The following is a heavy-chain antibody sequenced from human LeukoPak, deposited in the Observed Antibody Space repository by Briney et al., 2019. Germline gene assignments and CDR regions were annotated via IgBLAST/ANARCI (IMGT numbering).Heavy chain of an antibody. J-gene: IGHJ4*02. V-gene: IGHV1-69*06. CDR1: GGTFSSYA. D-gene: IGHD1-1*01. Sequence: GASVKVSCKASGGTFSSYAISWVRQAPGQGLEWMGGIIPIFGTANYAQKFQGRVTITADKSTSTAYMELSSLRSEDTAVYYCAREDTNDNTRDYWGQGTLVTASS. CDR3: AREDTNDNTRDY. CDR2: IIPIFGTA.